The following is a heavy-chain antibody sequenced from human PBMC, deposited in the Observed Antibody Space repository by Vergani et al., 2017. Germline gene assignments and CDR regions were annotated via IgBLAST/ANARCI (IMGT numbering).Heavy chain of an antibody. Sequence: QVQLVQSGAEVKKPGSSVKVSCKASGGTFSSYAISWVRQAPGQGLEWMGGIIPNFGTANYAKKFQGRVTIAADESTSTAYMELGSLGSEDTAVYYCASTAFWSGYLQHDAFDIWGQGTMVTVSS. CDR3: ASTAFWSGYLQHDAFDI. CDR2: IIPNFGTA. CDR1: GGTFSSYA. V-gene: IGHV1-69*01. D-gene: IGHD3-3*01. J-gene: IGHJ3*02.